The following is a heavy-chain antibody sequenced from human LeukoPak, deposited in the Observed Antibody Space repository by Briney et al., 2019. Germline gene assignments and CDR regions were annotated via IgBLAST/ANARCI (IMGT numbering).Heavy chain of an antibody. CDR1: GGSFSGYY. Sequence: PSETLSLTCAVYGGSFSGYYWSWLRQPPGKGLEWIGEINHSGSTNYILSLKSRVTISADTSKNQFSLKLSSVTAADTAVYYCARGVGVYSNYPTYYYYYYMDVWGKGTTVTVSS. D-gene: IGHD4-11*01. CDR3: ARGVGVYSNYPTYYYYYYMDV. J-gene: IGHJ6*03. CDR2: INHSGST. V-gene: IGHV4-34*01.